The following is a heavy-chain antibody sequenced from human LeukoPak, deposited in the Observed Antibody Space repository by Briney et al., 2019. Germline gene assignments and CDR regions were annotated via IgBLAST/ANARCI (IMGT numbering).Heavy chain of an antibody. D-gene: IGHD5-24*01. CDR2: IIPIFGTA. V-gene: IGHV1-69*01. CDR1: GGTFSSYA. Sequence: SVTVSCKASGGTFSSYAISWVRQAPGQGLEWMGGIIPIFGTANYAQKFQGRVTITADESTSTAYMELSSLRSEDTAVYYCARDAEMATITWVYWGQGTLVTVSS. J-gene: IGHJ4*02. CDR3: ARDAEMATITWVY.